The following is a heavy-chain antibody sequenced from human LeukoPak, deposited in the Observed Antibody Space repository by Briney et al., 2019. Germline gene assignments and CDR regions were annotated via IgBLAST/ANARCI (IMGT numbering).Heavy chain of an antibody. J-gene: IGHJ3*02. CDR1: GGSISSYY. CDR3: AKGSRGAFDI. CDR2: IYYSGST. V-gene: IGHV4-59*08. Sequence: SETLSLTCTVSGGSISSYYWSWIRQPPGKGLEWIGYIYYSGSTNYNPSLKSRVTISVDTSKNQFSLKLSSVTAADTAVCYCAKGSRGAFDIWGQGTMVTVSS. D-gene: IGHD2-15*01.